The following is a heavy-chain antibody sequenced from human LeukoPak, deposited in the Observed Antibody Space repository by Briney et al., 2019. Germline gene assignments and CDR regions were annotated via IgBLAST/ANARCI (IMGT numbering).Heavy chain of an antibody. CDR2: ISYDGSNK. CDR1: GFTFSSYG. CDR3: AKEKWTSSGWSNTLDY. D-gene: IGHD6-19*01. J-gene: IGHJ4*02. V-gene: IGHV3-30*18. Sequence: GRSLRLSCAASGFTFSSYGMHWVRQAPGKGLEWVAVISYDGSNKYYADSVKGRFTISRDNSKNTLYLQMNSLRAEDTAVYYCAKEKWTSSGWSNTLDYWGQGTLVTVSS.